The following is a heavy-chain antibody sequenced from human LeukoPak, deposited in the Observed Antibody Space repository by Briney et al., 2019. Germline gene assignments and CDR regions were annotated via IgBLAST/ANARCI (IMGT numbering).Heavy chain of an antibody. CDR2: IKYGGTT. Sequence: SETLSPTCTVSGGSITSDSYYWVWVRQPPGKGLEWTGSIKYGGTTFYSSSLQSRITLSMDASKNQFSLRLTSVTAADMAVYYCARLGTYSGNLFDNWGQGTLVTVSS. V-gene: IGHV4-39*01. CDR3: ARLGTYSGNLFDN. CDR1: GGSITSDSYY. D-gene: IGHD5-12*01. J-gene: IGHJ4*02.